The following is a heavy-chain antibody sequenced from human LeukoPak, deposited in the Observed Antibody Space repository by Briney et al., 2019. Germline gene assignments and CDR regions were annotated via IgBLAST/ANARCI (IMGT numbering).Heavy chain of an antibody. CDR2: IYSGGGT. V-gene: IGHV3-53*01. D-gene: IGHD2-15*01. CDR3: ARGLRAEPATFEYFHH. CDR1: GFSVTSTY. Sequence: GGSLRLSCVASGFSVTSTYMSWVRQAPGKGLEGVSVIYSGGGTKYADSVKGRFTISRDNSKNTVFLQVDSLRAEDTAVYYCARGLRAEPATFEYFHHWGQGTLVTVSS. J-gene: IGHJ1*01.